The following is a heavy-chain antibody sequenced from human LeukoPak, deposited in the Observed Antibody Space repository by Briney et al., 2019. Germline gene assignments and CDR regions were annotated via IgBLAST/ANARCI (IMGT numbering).Heavy chain of an antibody. CDR1: GGSLSSYY. Sequence: SETLSLTCPVYGGSLSSYYCGCIRHPAGKVREWIGSIYPSGSNNDSPTLKRRVTMSVDTHNNQFSLKLSAVTAADTALYYCARETSRTYYSFDSWGRGTLVAVSS. CDR3: ARETSRTYYSFDS. J-gene: IGHJ4*02. CDR2: IYPSGSN. V-gene: IGHV4-4*07. D-gene: IGHD3-10*01.